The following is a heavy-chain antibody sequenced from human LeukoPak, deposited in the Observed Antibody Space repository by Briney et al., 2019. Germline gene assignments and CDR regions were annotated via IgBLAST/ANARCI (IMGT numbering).Heavy chain of an antibody. D-gene: IGHD2-2*01. CDR3: ARVGVVVVPAAPHYYYMDV. Sequence: GGSLRLSCAASGFTFSSYSMNWVRQAPGKGLEWVSYISSSSSTIYYADSVKGRFTISRDNAKNSLYLQMNSLRAEDTAVYYCARVGVVVVPAAPHYYYMDVWGKGTTVTVSS. J-gene: IGHJ6*03. V-gene: IGHV3-48*01. CDR1: GFTFSSYS. CDR2: ISSSSSTI.